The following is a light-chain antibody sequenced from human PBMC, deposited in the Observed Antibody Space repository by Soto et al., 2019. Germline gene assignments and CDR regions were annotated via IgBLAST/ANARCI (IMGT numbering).Light chain of an antibody. J-gene: IGKJ2*01. CDR1: QTISNW. V-gene: IGKV1-5*01. Sequence: DIQMTQSPSTLSASVGDRVTITCRASQTISNWLAWYQQEPGKAPKLLIYDASSLRSGVPSRFSGSGFATDFNLTISRLQPDDFATYYCQQYRIYPYPFGQGTKLESK. CDR2: DAS. CDR3: QQYRIYPYP.